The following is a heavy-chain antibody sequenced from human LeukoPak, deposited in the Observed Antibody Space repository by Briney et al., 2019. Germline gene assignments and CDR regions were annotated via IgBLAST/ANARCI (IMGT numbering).Heavy chain of an antibody. CDR2: ISYDGSNK. CDR3: AKDRRSDFWSGYYHYYYYGMDV. Sequence: PGRSLRLSCAASGFTFSSYGMHWVRQAPGKGLEWMAVISYDGSNKYYADSVKGRFTISRDNSKNTLYLQMNSLRAEDTAVYYCAKDRRSDFWSGYYHYYYYGMDVWGQGTTVTVSS. J-gene: IGHJ6*02. CDR1: GFTFSSYG. D-gene: IGHD3-3*01. V-gene: IGHV3-30*18.